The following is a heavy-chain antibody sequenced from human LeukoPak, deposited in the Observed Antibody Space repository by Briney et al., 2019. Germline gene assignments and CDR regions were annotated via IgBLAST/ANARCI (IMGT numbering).Heavy chain of an antibody. J-gene: IGHJ5*02. V-gene: IGHV4-39*07. CDR3: AREVVVVTAKWFDP. Sequence: PSETLSLTCTVSGGSISSSSYYWGWNRQPPGKGLEWIGSIYYSGSTNYNPSLKSRVTISVDTSKNQFSLKLSSVTAADTAVYYCAREVVVVTAKWFDPWGQGTLVTVSS. CDR2: IYYSGST. D-gene: IGHD2-21*02. CDR1: GGSISSSSYY.